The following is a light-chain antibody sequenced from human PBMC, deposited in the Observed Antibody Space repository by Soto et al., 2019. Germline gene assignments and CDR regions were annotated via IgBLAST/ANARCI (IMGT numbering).Light chain of an antibody. CDR1: QSVSGW. J-gene: IGKJ1*01. CDR2: DAS. V-gene: IGKV1-5*01. Sequence: DIQMTQSPSTLSASVGDTVTVTGRASQSVSGWLAWYQQKPGEAPKLLIYDASALPRGVPSRFSGSGSGTKFTLTIASLQPDDFSTYYCQPYETFSGTFGPGTKVDIK. CDR3: QPYETFSGT.